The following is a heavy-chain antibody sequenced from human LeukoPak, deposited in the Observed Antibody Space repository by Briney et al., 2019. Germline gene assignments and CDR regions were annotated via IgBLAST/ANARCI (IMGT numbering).Heavy chain of an antibody. V-gene: IGHV3-23*01. CDR1: GFTFSNYG. J-gene: IGHJ6*02. Sequence: GGSLRLSCAAAGFTFSNYGMRWVRQAQGKGGEWGSNISDSGSYSYYADSVQGPFTISRDNSKNTLYLQMDSLRAEDTAIYYCAKVPYSDYGSGRPPFMDVWGQGTTVAVSS. D-gene: IGHD3-10*01. CDR2: ISDSGSYS. CDR3: AKVPYSDYGSGRPPFMDV.